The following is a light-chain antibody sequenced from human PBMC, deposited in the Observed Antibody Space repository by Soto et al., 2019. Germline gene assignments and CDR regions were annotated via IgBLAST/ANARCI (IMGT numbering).Light chain of an antibody. CDR1: SSNIGSNY. V-gene: IGLV1-47*01. CDR3: AAWDDSLSGYV. J-gene: IGLJ1*01. Sequence: QSVLTQLPSASGTPGQRVTISCSGSSSNIGSNYVYWHQQLPGTAPKLLIYRNNQRPSGVPDRFSGSKSGTSASLAISGLRSEDEADYYCAAWDDSLSGYVFGTGTKLTVL. CDR2: RNN.